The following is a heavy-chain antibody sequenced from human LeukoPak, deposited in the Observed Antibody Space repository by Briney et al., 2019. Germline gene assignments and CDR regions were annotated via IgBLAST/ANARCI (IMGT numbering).Heavy chain of an antibody. Sequence: PRASVKVSCKASGYTFTSYGISWVRQAPGQGLEWMGWISAYNGNTNYAQKLQGRVTMTTDTSTSTAYMELRSLRSDDTAVYYCARGPPSLTPAVMFAWFDPWGQGTLVTVSS. CDR1: GYTFTSYG. CDR2: ISAYNGNT. J-gene: IGHJ5*02. V-gene: IGHV1-18*04. CDR3: ARGPPSLTPAVMFAWFDP. D-gene: IGHD2-2*01.